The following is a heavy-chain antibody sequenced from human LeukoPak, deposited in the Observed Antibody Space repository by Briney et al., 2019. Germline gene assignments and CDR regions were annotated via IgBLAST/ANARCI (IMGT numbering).Heavy chain of an antibody. V-gene: IGHV3-30*03. CDR1: GFTLSTYG. CDR2: ISHDANSK. Sequence: PGGSLRLSCAASGFTLSTYGMHWVRQAPGKGLEWVAMISHDANSKQYADFAKGRFTISRDNSKNTVYLQMNSLRAEDTAVYYCARGTTDTSMVRYWGQGTLVTVSS. J-gene: IGHJ4*02. D-gene: IGHD3-10*01. CDR3: ARGTTDTSMVRY.